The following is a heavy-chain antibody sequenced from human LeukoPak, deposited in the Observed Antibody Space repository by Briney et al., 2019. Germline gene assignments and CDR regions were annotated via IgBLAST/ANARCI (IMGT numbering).Heavy chain of an antibody. V-gene: IGHV3-21*06. Sequence: GGSLRLSCAASGFTFSPFYMNWVRQAPGKGLEWVSSISGSGTYIFYADSVKGRFTISRDNAQNSLYLQMNSLRAEDTAIYYCARDSRSDDWLVTPAPLDYWGQGTLVTVSS. CDR2: ISGSGTYI. J-gene: IGHJ4*02. CDR3: ARDSRSDDWLVTPAPLDY. CDR1: GFTFSPFY. D-gene: IGHD3-9*01.